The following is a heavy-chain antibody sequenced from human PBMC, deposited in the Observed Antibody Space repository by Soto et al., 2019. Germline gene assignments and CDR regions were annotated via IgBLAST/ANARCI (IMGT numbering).Heavy chain of an antibody. J-gene: IGHJ6*02. V-gene: IGHV3-33*01. Sequence: QVQLVESGGGVVQPGRSLRLSCAASGFTFNNYGMHWVRQAPGKGLEWLAVIWNDGTNNYYANSVKDRFTISRDNSKNTLYLQMSSLRAEDTAVYYCARRQIPPPTRGAANARGGMDVWGQGTTVTVSS. CDR2: IWNDGTNN. D-gene: IGHD6-13*01. CDR1: GFTFNNYG. CDR3: ARRQIPPPTRGAANARGGMDV.